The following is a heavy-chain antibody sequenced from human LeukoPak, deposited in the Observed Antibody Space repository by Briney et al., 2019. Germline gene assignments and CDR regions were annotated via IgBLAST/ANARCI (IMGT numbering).Heavy chain of an antibody. CDR3: TRTYSGSSIDY. J-gene: IGHJ4*02. D-gene: IGHD6-6*01. CDR1: AGPVSSGDYY. V-gene: IGHV4-61*08. CDR2: IYYSGTT. Sequence: SETLSLTCTVSAGPVSSGDYYGSWIRQPPGKGLDWIGYIYYSGTTTYSPSLRSRVTISVDTSKNQFSLKLSSVTAADTAVYYCTRTYSGSSIDYWGQGALVTVSS.